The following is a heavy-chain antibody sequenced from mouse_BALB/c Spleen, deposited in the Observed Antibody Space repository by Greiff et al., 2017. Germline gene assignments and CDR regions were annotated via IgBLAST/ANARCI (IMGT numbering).Heavy chain of an antibody. CDR2: IWAGGST. V-gene: IGHV2-9*02. CDR3: AREGNWFYYAMDY. J-gene: IGHJ4*01. D-gene: IGHD2-1*01. CDR1: GFSLTSYG. Sequence: QLQLKESGPGLVAPSQSLSITCTVSGFSLTSYGVHWVRQPPGKGLEWLGVIWAGGSTNYNSALMSRLSISKDNSKSQVFLKMNSLQTDDTAMYYCAREGNWFYYAMDYWGQGTSVTVSS.